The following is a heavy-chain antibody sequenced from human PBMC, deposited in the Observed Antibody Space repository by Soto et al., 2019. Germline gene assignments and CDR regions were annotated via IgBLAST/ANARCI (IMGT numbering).Heavy chain of an antibody. CDR2: ITSDVNYK. Sequence: VGSLRLSCAASGFAFSTYGLHWVRQAPGKELEWVAIITSDVNYKYYADSVKGRFTISRENSKNTLFLQMNSLRAEDTAVYYCAKGGSFDIWGQGTLVTVSS. D-gene: IGHD3-16*01. CDR3: AKGGSFDI. CDR1: GFAFSTYG. J-gene: IGHJ4*02. V-gene: IGHV3-30*18.